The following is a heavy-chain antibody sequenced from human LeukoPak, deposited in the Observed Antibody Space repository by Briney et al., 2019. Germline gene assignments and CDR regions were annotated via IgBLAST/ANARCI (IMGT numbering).Heavy chain of an antibody. CDR3: ARGYSSSWYEYNWFDP. CDR2: INWNGGST. J-gene: IGHJ5*02. D-gene: IGHD6-13*01. CDR1: GFTFDDYG. Sequence: GGSLRLSCAASGFTFDDYGMSWVRQAPGKGLEWVSGINWNGGSTGYADSVKGRFTISRDNAKNSLYLQMNSLRAEDTALYYCARGYSSSWYEYNWFDPWGQGTLVTVSS. V-gene: IGHV3-20*04.